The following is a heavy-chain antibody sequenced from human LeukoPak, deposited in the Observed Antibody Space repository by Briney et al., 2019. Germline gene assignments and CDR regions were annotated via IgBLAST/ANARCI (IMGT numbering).Heavy chain of an antibody. CDR1: GFNFSNYS. CDR2: ISSSGRAI. V-gene: IGHV3-48*04. CDR3: SGGYDSDYFFYYGMDV. J-gene: IGHJ6*02. D-gene: IGHD5-12*01. Sequence: GGSLRLSCAASGFNFSNYSMNWVRQAPGKGLEWVSYISSSGRAIHHADSVKGRFTISRDNAKNSLYLQMNSLRAEDTAVYCCSGGYDSDYFFYYGMDVWGQGTTVTVSS.